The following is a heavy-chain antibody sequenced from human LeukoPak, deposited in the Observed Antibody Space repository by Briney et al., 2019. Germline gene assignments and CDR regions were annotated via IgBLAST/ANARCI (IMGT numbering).Heavy chain of an antibody. J-gene: IGHJ4*02. CDR3: ARVIGFGELFGSIDY. V-gene: IGHV3-30-3*01. CDR2: ISYDGSNK. Sequence: QPGGSLRLSCAASGFTFSSYAMHWVRQAPGKGLEWVAVISYDGSNKYYADSVKGRFTISRDNSKNTLYLQMNSLRAEDTAVYYCARVIGFGELFGSIDYWGQGTLVTVSS. D-gene: IGHD3-10*01. CDR1: GFTFSSYA.